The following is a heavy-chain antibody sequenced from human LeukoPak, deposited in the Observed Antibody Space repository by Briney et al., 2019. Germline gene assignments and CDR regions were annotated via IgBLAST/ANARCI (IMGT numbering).Heavy chain of an antibody. CDR3: AKGNSAFYGHYFDY. D-gene: IGHD4-17*01. Sequence: GGSLRLSCAASGFTFSSYSMNWVRQAPGKGLEWVSAISGSDGSTYYADSVKGRFTISRDNSKNTLYLQMNSLRAEDTAVYYCAKGNSAFYGHYFDYWGQGTLVTVSS. CDR1: GFTFSSYS. CDR2: ISGSDGST. J-gene: IGHJ4*02. V-gene: IGHV3-23*01.